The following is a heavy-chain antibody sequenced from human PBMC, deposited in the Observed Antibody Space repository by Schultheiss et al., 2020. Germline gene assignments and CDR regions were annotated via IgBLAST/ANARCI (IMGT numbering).Heavy chain of an antibody. CDR2: IYYSGST. D-gene: IGHD2-15*01. CDR1: GGSISSGDYY. J-gene: IGHJ5*02. Sequence: SQTLSLTCTVSGGSISSGDYYWSWIRQPPGKGLEWIGYIYYSGSTYYNPSLKSRVTISVDTSKNQFSLKLSSVTAADTAVYYCQRGVVAANNWFDPWGQGTLVTVSS. V-gene: IGHV4-30-4*01. CDR3: QRGVVAANNWFDP.